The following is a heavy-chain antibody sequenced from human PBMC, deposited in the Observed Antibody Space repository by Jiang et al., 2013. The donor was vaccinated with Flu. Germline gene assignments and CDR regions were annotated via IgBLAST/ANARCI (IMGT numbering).Heavy chain of an antibody. Sequence: VQLLESGGGVVQPGRSLRLSCVASAFTFSQYSLHWVRQAPGEGLEWVAVISYDGGKEYYADSVKGQFTISRDNSKNTPCLQMNSLRVEDTAVYYCAREYGGAFDIWGQGTMVTVSS. CDR3: AREYGGAFDI. J-gene: IGHJ3*02. CDR1: AFTFSQYS. V-gene: IGHV3-30-3*01. CDR2: ISYDGGKE. D-gene: IGHD3-10*01.